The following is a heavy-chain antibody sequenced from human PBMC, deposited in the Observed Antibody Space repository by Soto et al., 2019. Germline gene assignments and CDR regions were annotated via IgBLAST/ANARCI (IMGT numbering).Heavy chain of an antibody. CDR1: GFTFSSYA. CDR3: GSRSSCCYFDH. CDR2: ISGSGGST. Sequence: EVQLLETGGSWVQPGGSLRLSCAASGFTFSSYAMNWVRQAPGKGLEWVSAISGSGGSTYYADSVKGRFTISTDNSKNTQNLQMSSLRAEDTAVYYCGSRSSCCYFDHWGQGTLVTVSS. J-gene: IGHJ4*02. V-gene: IGHV3-23*01. D-gene: IGHD6-19*01.